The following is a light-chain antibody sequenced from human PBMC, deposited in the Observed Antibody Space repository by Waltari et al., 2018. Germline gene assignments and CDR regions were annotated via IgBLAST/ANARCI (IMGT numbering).Light chain of an antibody. CDR1: SCNVGYNY. V-gene: IGLV1-51*01. Sequence: QSVLTQPPSGSAAPGQKVNISCFGGSCNVGYNYVYWYQHLPGTAPKLLIYDNNQRPSGIPDRFSGSKSGTSATLAITGLQTGDEADYYCGTWDNRLAIGYVFGTGTRVTVL. CDR3: GTWDNRLAIGYV. CDR2: DNN. J-gene: IGLJ1*01.